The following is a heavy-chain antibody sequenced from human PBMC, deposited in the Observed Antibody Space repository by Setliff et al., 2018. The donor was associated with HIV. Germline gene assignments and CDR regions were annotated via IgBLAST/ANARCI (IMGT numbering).Heavy chain of an antibody. D-gene: IGHD3-3*01. Sequence: ASVKVSCKASGYTFTGYYMHWVRQAPGQGLEWMGRLNPNSGDTNYAQKFQGRVTMTTDTTTSTAYMELRSLRSDDTAAYYCARDAPAEYYDFWSGYILWDVWGKGTTVTVSS. CDR3: ARDAPAEYYDFWSGYILWDV. CDR2: LNPNSGDT. CDR1: GYTFTGYY. J-gene: IGHJ6*04. V-gene: IGHV1-2*06.